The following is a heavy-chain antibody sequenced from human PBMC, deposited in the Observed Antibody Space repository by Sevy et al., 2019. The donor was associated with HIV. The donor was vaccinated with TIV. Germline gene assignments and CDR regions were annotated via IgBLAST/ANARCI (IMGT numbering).Heavy chain of an antibody. Sequence: GGSLRLSCAASGFRFSSYWMTWVRQAPGKGLEWVATMKQDGTEKDYVDSVKGRFTISRDNTKSSLFLQINSLSAEDTAVYYCVREGVGGYSYSLDCWGQGTLVTVSS. V-gene: IGHV3-7*01. CDR1: GFRFSSYW. CDR2: MKQDGTEK. CDR3: VREGVGGYSYSLDC. J-gene: IGHJ4*02. D-gene: IGHD5-18*01.